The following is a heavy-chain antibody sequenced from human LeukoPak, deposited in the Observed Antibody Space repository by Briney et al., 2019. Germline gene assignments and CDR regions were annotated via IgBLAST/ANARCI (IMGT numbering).Heavy chain of an antibody. Sequence: GRSLRLSCAASGLTVSSSYMSWVRQAPGKGLECVSIIYNDGSTYYADSMKGRFTISRDNSKNTLYLQVNSLRAEDTAMYYCARNILFAFDIWGQGTMVTVSS. CDR3: ARNILFAFDI. CDR2: IYNDGST. CDR1: GLTVSSSY. V-gene: IGHV3-53*01. J-gene: IGHJ3*02.